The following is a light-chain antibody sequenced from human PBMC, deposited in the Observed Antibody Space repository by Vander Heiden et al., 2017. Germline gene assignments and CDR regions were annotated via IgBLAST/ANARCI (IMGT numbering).Light chain of an antibody. J-gene: IGKJ4*01. CDR1: QSISSW. CDR3: QQYNSYPRT. V-gene: IGKV1-5*01. CDR2: DAS. Sequence: DIQRPQSPSTLPAAVGDRVTISCRASQSISSWLAWYQQKPGKAPKLLIYDASSLESGVPSRFSGSGSGTEFTLTISSLQPDDFATYYCQQYNSYPRTFGEGTKVEIK.